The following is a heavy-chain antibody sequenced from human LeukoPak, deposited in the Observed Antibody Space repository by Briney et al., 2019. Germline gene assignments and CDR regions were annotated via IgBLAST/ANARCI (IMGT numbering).Heavy chain of an antibody. CDR3: ARDQTGTLLYLVY. Sequence: GGSLRLSCAASGFTFNTYWMSWVRQAPGKGLEWVAVIWYDGSNKYYADSVKGRFTISRDNSKNTLYLQMNSLRAEDTAVYYCARDQTGTLLYLVYWGQGTLVTVSS. J-gene: IGHJ4*02. CDR1: GFTFNTYW. CDR2: IWYDGSNK. D-gene: IGHD1-1*01. V-gene: IGHV3-33*08.